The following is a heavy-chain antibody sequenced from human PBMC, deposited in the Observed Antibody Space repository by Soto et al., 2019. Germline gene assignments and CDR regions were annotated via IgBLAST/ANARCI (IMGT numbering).Heavy chain of an antibody. CDR2: IYPSDSDT. CDR1: GYNFAGYW. J-gene: IGHJ4*02. CDR3: ARGGVSTRSFGY. V-gene: IGHV5-51*01. Sequence: PGESLKISCKGSGYNFAGYWIAWVRQMPGKGLELMGIIYPSDSDTRYRPSFQGQVTISADKSISSAYLQWSSLRASDTAMYYCARGGVSTRSFGYWGQGTPVTGSS. D-gene: IGHD3-3*01.